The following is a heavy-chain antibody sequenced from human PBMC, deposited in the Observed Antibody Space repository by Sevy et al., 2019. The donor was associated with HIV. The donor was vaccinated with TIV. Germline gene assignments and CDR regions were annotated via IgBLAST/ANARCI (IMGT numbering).Heavy chain of an antibody. V-gene: IGHV1-69*06. CDR2: IIPIFGTA. D-gene: IGHD2-15*01. CDR1: GGTFSSYG. Sequence: ASVKVSCKASGGTFSSYGFSWVRQAPGQGLEWMGGIIPIFGTAKYAQKFQGRVTITADKSTTTAYMELSSLRSEDTAVYYCARGPHRCSGSSCYTVYFDYWGQGNLVTVSS. J-gene: IGHJ4*02. CDR3: ARGPHRCSGSSCYTVYFDY.